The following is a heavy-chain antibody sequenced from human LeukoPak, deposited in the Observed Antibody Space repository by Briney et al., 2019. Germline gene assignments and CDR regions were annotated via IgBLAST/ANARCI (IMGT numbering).Heavy chain of an antibody. Sequence: GGSLRLSCAVSGFTFDGYVMHWVRQPPGNGLEWVSLISGDGTVTYYVDSVKGRFTISRDNSKNSLYLQMNSLRSEDTAVYFCVKGGQWLITNWGQGTPVTVSS. V-gene: IGHV3-43*02. CDR3: VKGGQWLITN. CDR1: GFTFDGYV. D-gene: IGHD6-19*01. CDR2: ISGDGTVT. J-gene: IGHJ4*02.